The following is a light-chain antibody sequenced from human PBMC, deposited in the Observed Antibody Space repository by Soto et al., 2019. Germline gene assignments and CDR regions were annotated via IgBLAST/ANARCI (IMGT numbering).Light chain of an antibody. CDR3: QQLNLHPLT. CDR2: VAS. Sequence: IQLTQSPSFLSASVGHRVTITCRASQPIGTYLAWYQQTPGKAPKLLIYVASTLVSGVPSRFSGGRSGTDFTLTISGLQAEEFATYYCQQLNLHPLTFGGGTRVETK. V-gene: IGKV1-9*01. CDR1: QPIGTY. J-gene: IGKJ4*01.